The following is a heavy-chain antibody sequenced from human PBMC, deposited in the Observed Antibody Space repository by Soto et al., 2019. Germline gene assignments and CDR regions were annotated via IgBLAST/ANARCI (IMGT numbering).Heavy chain of an antibody. CDR1: GFTFSGSA. CDR3: TRLGDYYGSGIYLDYYYYYHMDV. D-gene: IGHD3-10*01. Sequence: EVQLVESGGGLVQPGGSLKLSCAASGFTFSGSAMHWVRQASGKGLEWVGRIRSKANSYATAYAASVKGRFTISRDDSKNTAYLQMNSLKTEDTAVYYCTRLGDYYGSGIYLDYYYYYHMDVWGKGTTVTVSS. J-gene: IGHJ6*03. CDR2: IRSKANSYAT. V-gene: IGHV3-73*01.